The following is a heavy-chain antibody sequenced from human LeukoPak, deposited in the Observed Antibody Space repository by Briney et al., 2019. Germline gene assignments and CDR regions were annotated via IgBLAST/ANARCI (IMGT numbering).Heavy chain of an antibody. Sequence: GGSLRLSCAASGFTFSSYAMNWVRQAPGKGLEWVSAISGSGGSTYYADSVKGRFTISRDNSKNTLYLQMNSLRAENTAVYYCAKDLYCSSTSCYTTDYWGQGTLVTVSS. CDR3: AKDLYCSSTSCYTTDY. D-gene: IGHD2-2*02. J-gene: IGHJ4*02. CDR1: GFTFSSYA. V-gene: IGHV3-23*01. CDR2: ISGSGGST.